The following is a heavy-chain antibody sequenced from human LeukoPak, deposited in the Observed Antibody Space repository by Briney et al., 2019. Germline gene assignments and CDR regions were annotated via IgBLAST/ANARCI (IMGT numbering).Heavy chain of an antibody. CDR3: ARIGQSVHYYMDV. Sequence: SETLSLTCTVFGDSVSSPTYFWGWIRHPPGKGLEWIGSIFYYGTSYYNPSLKSRVTISVDTSTNQFSLKLNSVTAADTAVYYCARIGQSVHYYMDVWGNGTTVDVSS. CDR2: IFYYGTS. J-gene: IGHJ6*03. V-gene: IGHV4-39*01. D-gene: IGHD3/OR15-3a*01. CDR1: GDSVSSPTYF.